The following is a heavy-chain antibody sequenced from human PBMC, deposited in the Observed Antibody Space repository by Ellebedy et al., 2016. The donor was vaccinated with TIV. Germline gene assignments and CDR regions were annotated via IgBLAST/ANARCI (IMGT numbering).Heavy chain of an antibody. Sequence: GESLKISCKGSGYSFTSYWIGWVRQMPGKGLEWMGIIYHGDSDTRYSPSFQGQVTISADKSISTAYLQWSRLKASDTAMYYCARPPDSWSHDDYFDYWGQGTLVTVSS. J-gene: IGHJ4*02. CDR1: GYSFTSYW. CDR2: IYHGDSDT. D-gene: IGHD1-26*01. V-gene: IGHV5-51*01. CDR3: ARPPDSWSHDDYFDY.